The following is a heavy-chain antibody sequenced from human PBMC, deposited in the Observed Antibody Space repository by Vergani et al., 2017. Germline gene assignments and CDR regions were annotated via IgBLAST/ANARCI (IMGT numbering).Heavy chain of an antibody. CDR1: GYTFTSYS. J-gene: IGHJ6*02. D-gene: IGHD5-24*01. CDR3: ARDTTMLWVHYYYGMDV. CDR2: INTNTGNP. V-gene: IGHV7-4-1*02. Sequence: QVQLVQSGSELKKPGASVQVSCKASGYTFTSYSMNWVRQAPGQGLEWMGWINTNTGNPTYAQGFTGRFVFSLDTSVSTAYLQISSLKAEDTAVYYCARDTTMLWVHYYYGMDVWGQGTTVTVCS.